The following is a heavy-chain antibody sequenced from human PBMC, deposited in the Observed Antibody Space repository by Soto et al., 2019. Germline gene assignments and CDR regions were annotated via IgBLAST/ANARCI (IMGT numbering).Heavy chain of an antibody. Sequence: QVQLVESGGGVVQPGRSLRLSCAASGFTFSSYGMHWVRQAPGKGLEWVAVISYDGSNKYYAYSVKGRVTISRDNSKNTMYLQMNSLRAEDTAVYYCAKVYMVRGKSDAFDIWGQGTMVTVSS. V-gene: IGHV3-30*18. J-gene: IGHJ3*02. CDR3: AKVYMVRGKSDAFDI. CDR1: GFTFSSYG. CDR2: ISYDGSNK. D-gene: IGHD3-10*01.